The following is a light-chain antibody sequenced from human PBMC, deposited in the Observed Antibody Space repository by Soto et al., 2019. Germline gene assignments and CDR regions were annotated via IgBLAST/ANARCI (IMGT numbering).Light chain of an antibody. V-gene: IGLV2-14*03. Sequence: QCALTQPASVSGSPGQSITISCTGTSSDVGGYNYVSWYQQHPGKVPKLMIYEVFRRPSGISDRFSGSKSGNTASLTISGLQAEDEADYYCCSYTTTSTFVFGGGTKLTVL. J-gene: IGLJ2*01. CDR3: CSYTTTSTFV. CDR2: EVF. CDR1: SSDVGGYNY.